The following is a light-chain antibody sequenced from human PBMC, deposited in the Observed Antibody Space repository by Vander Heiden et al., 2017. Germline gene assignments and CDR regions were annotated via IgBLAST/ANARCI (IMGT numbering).Light chain of an antibody. J-gene: IGLJ3*02. Sequence: QSVLTQPASVSGSPGQSITISCTGTSSDVGGYNYVSWYQQRPGKAPKLMIYDVINRPSGVSHRFSGSKSGNTASLTISGLQAEDEADYYCSSYTSSITWVFGGGTKLTVL. CDR3: SSYTSSITWV. V-gene: IGLV2-14*03. CDR1: SSDVGGYNY. CDR2: DVI.